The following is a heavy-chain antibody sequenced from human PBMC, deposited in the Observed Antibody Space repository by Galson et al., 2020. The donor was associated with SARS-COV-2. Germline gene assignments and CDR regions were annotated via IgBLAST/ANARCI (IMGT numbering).Heavy chain of an antibody. Sequence: GGSLRLSCAASGFTFSNYVMPWVRQAPGKGPEWVAVISSDGSNSFYADSLNGRFTITRDNSKSTLYLERNSLRAEATAVYYCAGGGEWEPRYYFDYWGQGTLVTVSS. CDR1: GFTFSNYV. V-gene: IGHV3-30*04. CDR3: AGGGEWEPRYYFDY. CDR2: ISSDGSNS. J-gene: IGHJ4*02. D-gene: IGHD1-26*01.